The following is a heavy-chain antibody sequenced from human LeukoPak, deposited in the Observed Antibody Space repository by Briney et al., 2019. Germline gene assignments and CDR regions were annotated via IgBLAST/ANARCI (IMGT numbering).Heavy chain of an antibody. CDR3: ARRRGVGRANWFDP. J-gene: IGHJ5*02. V-gene: IGHV1-69*04. CDR1: GGTFSSYA. CDR2: IIPILGIA. D-gene: IGHD3-10*01. Sequence: SVKVSCKASGGTFSSYAISWVRQAPGQGLEWMGRIIPILGIANYAQKFQGRVTMTRNTSISTAYMELSSLRSDDTAVYYCARRRGVGRANWFDPWGQGTLVTVSS.